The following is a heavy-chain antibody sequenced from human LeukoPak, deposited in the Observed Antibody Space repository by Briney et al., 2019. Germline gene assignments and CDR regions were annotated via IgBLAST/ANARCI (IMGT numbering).Heavy chain of an antibody. CDR2: IQYDGSSI. CDR3: ARRHTIFGVVTVNDFEF. CDR1: GFNFSSHG. D-gene: IGHD3-3*01. V-gene: IGHV3-30*02. J-gene: IGHJ4*02. Sequence: GGSLRLPCAASGFNFSSHGMHWVRQAPGKGLEWVAYIQYDGSSIYYVESVKGRFTVSRDNSKNILLLQMKSLRAEDTAVYYCARRHTIFGVVTVNDFEFWGQGTLVTVSS.